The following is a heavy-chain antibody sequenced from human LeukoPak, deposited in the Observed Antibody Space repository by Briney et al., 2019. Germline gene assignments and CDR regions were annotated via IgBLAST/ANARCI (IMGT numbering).Heavy chain of an antibody. J-gene: IGHJ5*02. CDR2: IKPNSGGT. V-gene: IGHV1-2*02. Sequence: ASVKVSCKASGYTFTGYYMHWVRQAPGQGLEWMGWIKPNSGGTNHAQKFQGKVTMTRDTTISTAYVELSRLRSDDTAVYYCARAPGLIAVAGTNWFDPWGQGNLVTVSS. CDR3: ARAPGLIAVAGTNWFDP. D-gene: IGHD6-19*01. CDR1: GYTFTGYY.